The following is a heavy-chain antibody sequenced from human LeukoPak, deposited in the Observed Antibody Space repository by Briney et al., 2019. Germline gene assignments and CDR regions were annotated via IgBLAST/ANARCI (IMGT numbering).Heavy chain of an antibody. V-gene: IGHV3-23*01. CDR3: AKDRQGSTYSSGWYRDY. CDR1: GFTFSSYA. J-gene: IGHJ4*02. Sequence: PGGSLRLSCSASGFTFSSYAMSWLRAAPGKGLEWVSAISGSGGSTYYADSVKGRFTISRDNSKNTLYLQMNSLRAEDTAVYYCAKDRQGSTYSSGWYRDYWGQGTLVTVSS. D-gene: IGHD6-19*01. CDR2: ISGSGGST.